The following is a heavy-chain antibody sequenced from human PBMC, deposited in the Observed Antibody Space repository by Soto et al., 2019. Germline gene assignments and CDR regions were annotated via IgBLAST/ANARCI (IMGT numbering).Heavy chain of an antibody. CDR1: GNSISSNCAV. CDR3: ARVEYYDFWSGYHESGMDV. Sequence: QTLSLTCGISGNSISSNCAVCDSFRQSPSRGLEWLGRTYYRSKWYNDYAVSVKSRITINPDTSKNQFSLQLNSVTPEDTAVYYCARVEYYDFWSGYHESGMDVWGQGTTVTVSS. V-gene: IGHV6-1*01. D-gene: IGHD3-3*01. J-gene: IGHJ6*02. CDR2: TYYRSKWYN.